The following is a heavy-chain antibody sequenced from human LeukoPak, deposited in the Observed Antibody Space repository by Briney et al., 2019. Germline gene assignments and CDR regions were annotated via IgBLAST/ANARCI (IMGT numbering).Heavy chain of an antibody. CDR2: ISAYNGNT. Sequence: ASVKVSCKASGYTFTTYGISWVRQAPGQGLEWMGWISAYNGNTNYAQKLQGRVTMTTDTSTSTAYMELSRLRSDDTAVYYCAKVTTYHYDSSGYYDGYFDYWGQGTLVTVSS. CDR1: GYTFTTYG. D-gene: IGHD3-22*01. J-gene: IGHJ4*02. V-gene: IGHV1-18*01. CDR3: AKVTTYHYDSSGYYDGYFDY.